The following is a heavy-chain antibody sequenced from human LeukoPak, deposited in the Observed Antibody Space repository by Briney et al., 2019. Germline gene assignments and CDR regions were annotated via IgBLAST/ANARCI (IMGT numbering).Heavy chain of an antibody. D-gene: IGHD3-22*01. CDR2: MNPNSGNT. CDR1: GYTFTRYD. Sequence: APVKVSCKASGYTFTRYDINWVRQATGQGLEWMGWMNPNSGNTGYAQKFQGRVTMTRNTSISTAYMELSSLRSEDTAVYYCARGRQINYYDSSATMYYFDYWGQGTLVTVSS. V-gene: IGHV1-8*01. CDR3: ARGRQINYYDSSATMYYFDY. J-gene: IGHJ4*02.